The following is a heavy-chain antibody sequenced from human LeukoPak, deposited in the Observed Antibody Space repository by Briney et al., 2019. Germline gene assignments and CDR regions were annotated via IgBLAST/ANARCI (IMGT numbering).Heavy chain of an antibody. D-gene: IGHD2-2*01. CDR1: GFTVSSNY. CDR2: IYSGGST. J-gene: IGHJ4*02. Sequence: GGSLRLSCAASGFTVSSNYMSWVRQAPGKGLEWVSVIYSGGSTYYADSVKGRFTISRDNSKNTLYLQMNSLRAEDTAVYYCAKFLVPAARPPLDYWGQGTLVTVSS. V-gene: IGHV3-53*01. CDR3: AKFLVPAARPPLDY.